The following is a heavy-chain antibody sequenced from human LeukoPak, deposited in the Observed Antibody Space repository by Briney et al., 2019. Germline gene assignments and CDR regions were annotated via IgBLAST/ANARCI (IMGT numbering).Heavy chain of an antibody. Sequence: PGGSLRLSCAASGFTFSSYWMSWVRQAPGKGLEWMANIKQDGSEKYYVDSVKGRFTISRDNAKNSLYLQMNSLRAEDTAVYYCARGVYSGYGFYYFDYWGQGTLVTVSS. CDR2: IKQDGSEK. V-gene: IGHV3-7*03. J-gene: IGHJ4*02. D-gene: IGHD5-12*01. CDR1: GFTFSSYW. CDR3: ARGVYSGYGFYYFDY.